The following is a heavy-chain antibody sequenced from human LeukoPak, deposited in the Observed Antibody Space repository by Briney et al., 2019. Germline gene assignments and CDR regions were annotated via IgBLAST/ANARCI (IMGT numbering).Heavy chain of an antibody. CDR1: GFTFSSYG. Sequence: GRSLRLSCAASGFTFSSYGMHWVRRAPGKGLEWVAVISYDGSNKYYADSVKGRFTFSRDISKNTLYLQMNSLRAEDTAVYYCAKMVREFYTISYYFDYWGQGTLVTVSS. V-gene: IGHV3-30*18. D-gene: IGHD2-8*01. J-gene: IGHJ4*02. CDR2: ISYDGSNK. CDR3: AKMVREFYTISYYFDY.